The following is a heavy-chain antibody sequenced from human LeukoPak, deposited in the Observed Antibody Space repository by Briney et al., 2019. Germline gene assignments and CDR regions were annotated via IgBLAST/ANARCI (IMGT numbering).Heavy chain of an antibody. CDR1: GFTFSTYA. CDR2: ISSSGEST. V-gene: IGHV3-23*01. CDR3: AKPLETRLGDLSFDY. D-gene: IGHD3-16*02. Sequence: GGSLRLSCAVSGFTFSTYAMTWVRQAPGKGLEWVAAISSSGESTYYADSAKGRTTISRDNSKNTLYLQMNSLKIEDTAVYYCAKPLETRLGDLSFDYWGQGTLVTVSS. J-gene: IGHJ4*02.